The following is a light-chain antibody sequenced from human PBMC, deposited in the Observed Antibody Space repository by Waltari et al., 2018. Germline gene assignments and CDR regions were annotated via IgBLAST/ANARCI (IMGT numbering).Light chain of an antibody. CDR2: EVS. CDR3: SSYAGSNNLL. CDR1: SSDVGGYNY. V-gene: IGLV2-8*01. J-gene: IGLJ2*01. Sequence: QSALTQPPSASGSPGQSVTISCTGTSSDVGGYNYVSWYQQHPGKAPNRRIYEVSRRPSGGPDRFSGSKSGNTASLTVSGLQAEDEADYYCSSYAGSNNLLFGGGTKLTVL.